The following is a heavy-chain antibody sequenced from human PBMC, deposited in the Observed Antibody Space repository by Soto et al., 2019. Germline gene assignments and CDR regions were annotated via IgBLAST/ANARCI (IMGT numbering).Heavy chain of an antibody. CDR3: ARDKRYSSSWYYYYYAMDV. CDR2: INHSGST. V-gene: IGHV4-34*01. Sequence: KSSETLSLTCAVYGGSFSGYYLSWIRQPPGKGLEWIGEINHSGSTNYNPSLKSRVTISVDTSKNQFSLKLSSVTAADTAVYYCARDKRYSSSWYYYYYAMDVWGQGTTVTVYS. CDR1: GGSFSGYY. J-gene: IGHJ6*02. D-gene: IGHD6-13*01.